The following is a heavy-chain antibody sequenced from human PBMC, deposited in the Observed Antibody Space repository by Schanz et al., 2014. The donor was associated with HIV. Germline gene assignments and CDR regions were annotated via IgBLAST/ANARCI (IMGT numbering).Heavy chain of an antibody. Sequence: QVHLVQSGAELKKPGSSVKVSCKASGGTFSSSAISWVRQAPGQGLEWMGGIIPIFDTTNYAQKFQGRVTITADKSTSTVYMDLSSLRSEDTAVYYCARTYTGDWSTGADWGQGTLVTVSS. D-gene: IGHD2-21*02. J-gene: IGHJ4*02. CDR2: IIPIFDTT. CDR3: ARTYTGDWSTGAD. CDR1: GGTFSSSA. V-gene: IGHV1-69*06.